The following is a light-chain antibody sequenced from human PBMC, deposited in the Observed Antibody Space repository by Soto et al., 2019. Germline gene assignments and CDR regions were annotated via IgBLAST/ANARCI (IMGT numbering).Light chain of an antibody. CDR3: EAWDDTLNGHV. CDR1: SSNIGENY. J-gene: IGLJ3*02. Sequence: QSVLTQPPSVSEAPRQRVTISCSGSSSNIGENYVNWHQQVPGKAPKLVLYHDDLLPSGVSDRFSGSKSGTSASLAISGLQSEDEADYYCEAWDDTLNGHVFGGGTKVTVL. CDR2: HDD. V-gene: IGLV1-36*01.